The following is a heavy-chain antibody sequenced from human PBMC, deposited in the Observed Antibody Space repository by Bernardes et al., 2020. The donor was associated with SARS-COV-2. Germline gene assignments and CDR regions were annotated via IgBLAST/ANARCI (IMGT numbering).Heavy chain of an antibody. CDR3: ASDAAGLLDMDV. V-gene: IGHV3-53*04. CDR2: IYSGGST. Sequence: GGSLRLSCAASGFTVSSNYMSWVRQAPGKGLEWVSVIYSGGSTYYADSVQGRFTISRHNSKNTLYLQMNSLRAEDTDVYYWASDAAGLLDMDVWGQGTTVTVSS. D-gene: IGHD6-19*01. CDR1: GFTVSSNY. J-gene: IGHJ6*02.